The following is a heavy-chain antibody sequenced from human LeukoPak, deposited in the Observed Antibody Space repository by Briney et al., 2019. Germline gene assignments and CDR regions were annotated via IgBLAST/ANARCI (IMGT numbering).Heavy chain of an antibody. CDR2: ISGSGGST. J-gene: IGHJ6*02. CDR1: GFTFSSYA. CDR3: AKYVWVRGYYYYGMDV. D-gene: IGHD3-16*01. V-gene: IGHV3-23*01. Sequence: GGSLRLSCAASGFTFSSYAMSWVRQAPGKGPEWVSAISGSGGSTYYADSVKGRFTISRDNSKNTLYLQMNSLRAEDTAVYYCAKYVWVRGYYYYGMDVWGQGTTVTVSS.